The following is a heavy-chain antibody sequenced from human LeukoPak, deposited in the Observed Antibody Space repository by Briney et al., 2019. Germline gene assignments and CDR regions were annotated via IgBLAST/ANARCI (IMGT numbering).Heavy chain of an antibody. D-gene: IGHD5-18*01. V-gene: IGHV4-34*01. CDR1: GGSISSYY. J-gene: IGHJ5*02. CDR2: ISHSGNT. Sequence: SETLSLTCTVSGGSISSYYWSWIRQPAGKGLEWIAEISHSGNTNYKSSFWGRVSISLDTSKNQISLRVNSVTAADTAIYYCARRYSPRGYSYDSWGLGTLVTVSS. CDR3: ARRYSPRGYSYDS.